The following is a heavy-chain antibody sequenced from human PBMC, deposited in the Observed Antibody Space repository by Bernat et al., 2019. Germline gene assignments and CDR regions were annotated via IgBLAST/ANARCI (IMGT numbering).Heavy chain of an antibody. D-gene: IGHD4-17*01. CDR3: AREGHDYGDYYFDY. CDR1: GFTFSSYA. V-gene: IGHV3-30*01. CDR2: ISYDGSNK. J-gene: IGHJ4*02. Sequence: QVQLVESGGGVVQPGRSLRLSCAASGFTFSSYAMHWVRQAPGKGLQWVAVISYDGSNKYYADSVKGRFTISRDNSKNTLSLQMNSLRAEDTAVYYCAREGHDYGDYYFDYWGQGTLVTVSS.